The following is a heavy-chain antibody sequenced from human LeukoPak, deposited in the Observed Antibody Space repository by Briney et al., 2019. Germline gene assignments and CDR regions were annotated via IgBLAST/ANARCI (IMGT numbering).Heavy chain of an antibody. CDR1: GYSISSDNY. CDR3: ARAPRDSSSSNYMRRFDY. CDR2: IYHSGST. Sequence: SETLSLTCAVSGYSISSDNYWVWIRQPAGQGLEWTGGIYHSGSTYYNPSLKSRVTMSVDTSKNQFSLKLSSVNAADTAVYYCARAPRDSSSSNYMRRFDYWGQGTLVTVSS. V-gene: IGHV4-38-2*01. D-gene: IGHD3-22*01. J-gene: IGHJ4*02.